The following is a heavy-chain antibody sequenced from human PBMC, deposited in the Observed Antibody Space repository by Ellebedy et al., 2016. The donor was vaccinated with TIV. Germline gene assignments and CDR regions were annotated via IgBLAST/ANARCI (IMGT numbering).Heavy chain of an antibody. Sequence: MPSETLSLTCTVPGGSIDSNYWSWILQPPGQGLEWIGYIHYSGSISYNPSLRSRVTISLERPMYRFSLMLSSVTAADTAVYYCARGVGQYCSGGSCNRHYYYYGMDVWGHGTTVTVS. CDR1: GGSIDSNY. D-gene: IGHD2-15*01. V-gene: IGHV4-59*01. CDR3: ARGVGQYCSGGSCNRHYYYYGMDV. CDR2: IHYSGSI. J-gene: IGHJ6*02.